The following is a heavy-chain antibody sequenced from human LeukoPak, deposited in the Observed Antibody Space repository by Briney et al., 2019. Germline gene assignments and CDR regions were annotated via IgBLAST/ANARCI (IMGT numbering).Heavy chain of an antibody. Sequence: SETLSLTCAVSGGSISSGGYSWSWIRQPPGKGLEWIGYIYHSGSTYYNPSLKSRVTISVDRSKNQFSLKLSSVTAADTAVYYCARAGYGGNSVVGAFDIWGQGTMATVSS. CDR1: GGSISSGGYS. CDR3: ARAGYGGNSVVGAFDI. V-gene: IGHV4-30-2*01. D-gene: IGHD4-23*01. CDR2: IYHSGST. J-gene: IGHJ3*02.